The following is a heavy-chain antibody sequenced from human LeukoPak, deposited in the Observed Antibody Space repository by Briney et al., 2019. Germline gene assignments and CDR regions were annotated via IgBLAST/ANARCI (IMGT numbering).Heavy chain of an antibody. CDR2: ISATGSTI. Sequence: GGSLRLYCAASGFIFSSYSMNWVRQAPGKGLEWVSYISATGSTIYYADSVKGRFTISRDNAKNSLYLQMNSLRDEDTAVYYCARDRSSSGYYPFDYWGQGTLVTVSS. J-gene: IGHJ4*02. V-gene: IGHV3-48*02. D-gene: IGHD3-22*01. CDR3: ARDRSSSGYYPFDY. CDR1: GFIFSSYS.